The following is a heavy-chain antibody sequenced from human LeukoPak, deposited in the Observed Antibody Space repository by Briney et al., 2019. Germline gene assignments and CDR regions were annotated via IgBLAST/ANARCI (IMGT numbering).Heavy chain of an antibody. J-gene: IGHJ6*03. CDR3: ARVQVGSYYYYYMDV. CDR2: MNPNSGNT. CDR1: GYTFTSYN. Sequence: ASVKVSCKASGYTFTSYNINWVRQATGQGLEWMGWMNPNSGNTGYAQKFQGRVTMTRNTSISTAYMELSSLRSEDTAVYYCARVQVGSYYYYYMDVWGKGTTVTVSS. V-gene: IGHV1-8*01. D-gene: IGHD2-2*01.